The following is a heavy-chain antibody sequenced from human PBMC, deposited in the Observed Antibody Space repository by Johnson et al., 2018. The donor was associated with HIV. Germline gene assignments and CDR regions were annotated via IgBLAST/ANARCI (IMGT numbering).Heavy chain of an antibody. CDR3: AAYYDFWSGSYTSGFDI. V-gene: IGHV3-30*04. D-gene: IGHD3-3*01. CDR2: ISYDGSNQ. Sequence: QVQLVESGGGVVQPGRSLRLSCAASGFTFSSYAMLWVRQAPGKGLEWVAVISYDGSNQYYADSVKGRFTISRDNSKNTVFLQMNSLRPEDTAMYYCAAYYDFWSGSYTSGFDIWGQGTMVTVSS. CDR1: GFTFSSYA. J-gene: IGHJ3*02.